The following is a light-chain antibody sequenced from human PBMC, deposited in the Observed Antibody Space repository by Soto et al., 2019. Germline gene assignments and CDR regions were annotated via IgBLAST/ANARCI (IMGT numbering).Light chain of an antibody. CDR1: QSVSSK. CDR3: QQNDDWPPA. V-gene: IGKV3-15*01. Sequence: ETVMTQSPATLSLSPGERATLSCRASQSVSSKLVWYQQKPGQAPRFLIYGASTRATGIPARFRGSGSGTEFTLTIDSLQSEDFAVYYCQQNDDWPPAFGGGTKVEIK. CDR2: GAS. J-gene: IGKJ4*01.